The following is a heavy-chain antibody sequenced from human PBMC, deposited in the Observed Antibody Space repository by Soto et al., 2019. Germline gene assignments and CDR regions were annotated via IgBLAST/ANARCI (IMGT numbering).Heavy chain of an antibody. J-gene: IGHJ6*02. Sequence: ASVKVSCKASGYTFTGYYMHWVRQAPGQGLEWMGWINPNSGGTNYAQKFQGRVTMTRDTSISTAYMELSRLRSDDTAVYYCAIKERDYVWGSYRYQYGMDVWGQGTTVTVSS. D-gene: IGHD3-16*02. CDR3: AIKERDYVWGSYRYQYGMDV. CDR1: GYTFTGYY. V-gene: IGHV1-2*02. CDR2: INPNSGGT.